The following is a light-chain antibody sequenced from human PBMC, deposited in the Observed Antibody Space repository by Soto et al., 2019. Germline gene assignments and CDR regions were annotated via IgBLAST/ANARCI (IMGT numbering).Light chain of an antibody. J-gene: IGKJ5*01. CDR3: QQRSNWPCT. V-gene: IGKV3-11*01. CDR1: QTVGASY. Sequence: EIVLTQSPDTLSLSPGDRATVSCRASQTVGASYVAWYQHKPGQAPRFLMYGASTRATGIPARFSGSGSGTDFTLTISSLEPEDFAVYYCQQRSNWPCTFGQGTRLEIK. CDR2: GAS.